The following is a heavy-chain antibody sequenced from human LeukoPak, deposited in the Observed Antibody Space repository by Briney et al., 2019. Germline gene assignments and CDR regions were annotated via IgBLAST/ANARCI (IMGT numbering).Heavy chain of an antibody. CDR1: GDSVSSNSAA. Sequence: SQTLSLTCAITGDSVSSNSAAWNWIRQSPSRGLEWLGRTYYRSKWYNDYAVSVKSRITINPDTSKNQFSLQLNSVTPEDTAVYYCARDGGDGYSSYYYYYYGMDVWGQGTTVTVSS. CDR3: ARDGGDGYSSYYYYYYGMDV. J-gene: IGHJ6*02. CDR2: TYYRSKWYN. D-gene: IGHD5-24*01. V-gene: IGHV6-1*01.